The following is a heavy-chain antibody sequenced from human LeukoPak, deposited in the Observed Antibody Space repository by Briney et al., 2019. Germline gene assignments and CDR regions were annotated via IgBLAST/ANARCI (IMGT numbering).Heavy chain of an antibody. CDR1: GFSFSSYE. V-gene: IGHV3-48*03. CDR3: ARGGGYDILTGFPQLDAFDY. Sequence: GGSLRLSCAASGFSFSSYEMNWVRQAPGKGLEWVSYISSSGSTIYYADSVKGRFTISRDNAKNSLYLQMNSLRAEDTAVYYCARGGGYDILTGFPQLDAFDYWGQGTLVTVSS. CDR2: ISSSGSTI. J-gene: IGHJ4*02. D-gene: IGHD3-9*01.